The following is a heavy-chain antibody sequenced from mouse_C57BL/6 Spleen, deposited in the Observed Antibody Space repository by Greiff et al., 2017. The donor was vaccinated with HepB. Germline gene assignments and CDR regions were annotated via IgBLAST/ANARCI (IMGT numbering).Heavy chain of an antibody. J-gene: IGHJ3*01. CDR3: ARSGSVTSGFAY. CDR2: IDPANGNT. Sequence: VQLQQPGAELVKPGASVKMSCKASGYTFTSYWITWVKQRPEQGLEWIGRIDPANGNTKYAPKFQGKATITADTSSNTAYLQLSSLTSEDTAIYYCARSGSVTSGFAYWGQGTLVTVSA. V-gene: IGHV14-3*01. CDR1: GYTFTSYW. D-gene: IGHD2-1*01.